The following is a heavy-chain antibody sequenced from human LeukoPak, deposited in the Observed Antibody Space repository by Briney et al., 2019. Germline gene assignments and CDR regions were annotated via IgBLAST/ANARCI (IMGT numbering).Heavy chain of an antibody. Sequence: GGSLRLSCAASGFTFSSYAMSWVRQAPGKGLEWVSSIGSSGTTAYYADSVKGRFSVSRDNSKSTLYLQMNSLRAEDTAVHFCAKRQVGATAGIDYWGQGTLVTVSS. CDR2: IGSSGTTA. D-gene: IGHD1-26*01. J-gene: IGHJ4*02. CDR3: AKRQVGATAGIDY. V-gene: IGHV3-23*01. CDR1: GFTFSSYA.